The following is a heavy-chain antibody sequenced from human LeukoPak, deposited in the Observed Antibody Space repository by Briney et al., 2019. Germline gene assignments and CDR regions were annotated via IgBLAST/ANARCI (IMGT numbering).Heavy chain of an antibody. V-gene: IGHV4-59*01. CDR3: ARERFLEWLSQYYYYGMDV. Sequence: SETLSLTCTVSGGPNSGNYWSWIRQPPGKGLEWIGYIYYSGSTNYNPSLKSRVTMSVDTSKNQFSLKLSSVTAADTAVYYCARERFLEWLSQYYYYGMDVWGQGTTVTVSS. J-gene: IGHJ6*02. CDR2: IYYSGST. CDR1: GGPNSGNY. D-gene: IGHD3-3*01.